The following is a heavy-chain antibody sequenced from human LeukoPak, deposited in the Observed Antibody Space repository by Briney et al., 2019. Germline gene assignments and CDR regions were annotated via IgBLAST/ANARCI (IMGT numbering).Heavy chain of an antibody. Sequence: PGGSLRLSCAASGFTFSSYAMSWVRQAPGKGLEWVSSISNSGGRTFYTDSVKGRFTISRDNSKITLYLQMNSLRAEDTAVYYCAKLHNLNCDYWGLGTLATVSS. V-gene: IGHV3-23*01. CDR3: AKLHNLNCDY. CDR1: GFTFSSYA. CDR2: ISNSGGRT. D-gene: IGHD1-14*01. J-gene: IGHJ4*02.